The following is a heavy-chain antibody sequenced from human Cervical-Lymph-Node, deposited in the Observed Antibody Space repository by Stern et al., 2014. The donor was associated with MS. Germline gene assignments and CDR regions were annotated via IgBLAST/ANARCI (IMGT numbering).Heavy chain of an antibody. V-gene: IGHV3-11*01. CDR2: ISSTTGSNI. J-gene: IGHJ4*02. D-gene: IGHD6-6*01. CDR1: GFTFSDYY. Sequence: VNLVESGGGLVKPGGSLRLACEASGFTFSDYYMSWIRQSPGKGLEWVAYISSTTGSNIWYLNSVKGRFTISRDNAKNSLYLQMNSLRAEDTAVYYCAKGSSIASSWGQGTLVIVSS. CDR3: AKGSSIASS.